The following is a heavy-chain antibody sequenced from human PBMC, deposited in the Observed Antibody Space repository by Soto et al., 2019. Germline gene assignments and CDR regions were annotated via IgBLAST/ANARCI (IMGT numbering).Heavy chain of an antibody. Sequence: QVQLLESGGGEVQPGTSLRLSCAASGFSFSIYGMHWVRQAPGKGLEWVAVISKDGSNKYYADSVKGRFTFFRDNSKNTLYLQMNNLRADDTAIYYCAKQGAVSGDFDHWGQGALVTVSS. V-gene: IGHV3-30*18. D-gene: IGHD6-19*01. CDR3: AKQGAVSGDFDH. CDR2: ISKDGSNK. J-gene: IGHJ4*02. CDR1: GFSFSIYG.